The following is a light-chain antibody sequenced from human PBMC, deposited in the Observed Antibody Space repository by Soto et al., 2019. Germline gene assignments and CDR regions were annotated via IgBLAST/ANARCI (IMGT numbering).Light chain of an antibody. CDR3: GSWDSSLSAYV. V-gene: IGLV1-51*01. Sequence: QSVLTQPPSASAAPGQKVNISCPGSSSNIGGNSVSWYQQLPGTAPKLLIYDDNKRPSGIPGRFSGSKSGTSATLGITGFQTGDEADYYCGSWDSSLSAYVFGTGTKVTVL. CDR1: SSNIGGNS. J-gene: IGLJ1*01. CDR2: DDN.